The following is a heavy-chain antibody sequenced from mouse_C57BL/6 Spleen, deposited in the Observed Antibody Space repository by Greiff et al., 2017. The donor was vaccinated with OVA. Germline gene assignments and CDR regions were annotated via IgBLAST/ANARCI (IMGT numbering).Heavy chain of an antibody. CDR3: ARYPDAMDY. Sequence: VQLQQSGGGLVQPGGSLSLSCAASGFTFTDYYMSWVRQPPGKALEWLGFIRNKANGYTTEYSASVKGRFTISRDNSQSILYLQMNALRAEDSATYYCARYPDAMDYWGQGTSVTVSS. CDR1: GFTFTDYY. J-gene: IGHJ4*01. V-gene: IGHV7-3*01. CDR2: IRNKANGYTT.